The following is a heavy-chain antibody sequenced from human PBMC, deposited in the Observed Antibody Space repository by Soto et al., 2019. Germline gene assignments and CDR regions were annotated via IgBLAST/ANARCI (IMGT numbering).Heavy chain of an antibody. CDR1: GGSFSGYY. CDR3: ARVQLARLYSSGGNWYFDL. Sequence: QVQLQQWGAGLLKPSETLSLTCAVYGGSFSGYYWSWIRQPPGKGLEWIGEINHSGSTNYNPSLKSRVTISVDTSKNQFSLKLSSVTAADTAVYYCARVQLARLYSSGGNWYFDLWGRGTLVTVSS. CDR2: INHSGST. D-gene: IGHD6-19*01. V-gene: IGHV4-34*01. J-gene: IGHJ2*01.